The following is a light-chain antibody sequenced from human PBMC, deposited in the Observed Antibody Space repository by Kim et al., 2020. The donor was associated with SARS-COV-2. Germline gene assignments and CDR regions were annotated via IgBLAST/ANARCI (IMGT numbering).Light chain of an antibody. CDR3: QQSDNVPPLT. CDR2: DAS. CDR1: QDISSY. V-gene: IGKV1-33*01. J-gene: IGKJ4*01. Sequence: DIQMTQSPSSLSASVGERVTITCQASQDISSYLNWYQQKPGKAPKLLISDASTLEAGVPSRFSGRGSGTDFTFTISSLQSEDIATYYCQQSDNVPPLTFCGGTTVDIK.